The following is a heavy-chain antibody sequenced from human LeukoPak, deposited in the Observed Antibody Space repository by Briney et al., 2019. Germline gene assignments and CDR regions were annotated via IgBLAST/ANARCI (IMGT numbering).Heavy chain of an antibody. J-gene: IGHJ4*02. CDR1: GFTVSSNY. CDR3: AREGRYCTGGICYSLSFDY. Sequence: GGSLRLSCAASGFTVSSNYMSWVRQAPGKGLEYVSAINSHGYSTYYTNYVRGRFTISRDNSKNTLYLQMGSLRAEDMAVYYCAREGRYCTGGICYSLSFDYWGQGTLVTVSS. D-gene: IGHD2-15*01. CDR2: INSHGYST. V-gene: IGHV3-64*01.